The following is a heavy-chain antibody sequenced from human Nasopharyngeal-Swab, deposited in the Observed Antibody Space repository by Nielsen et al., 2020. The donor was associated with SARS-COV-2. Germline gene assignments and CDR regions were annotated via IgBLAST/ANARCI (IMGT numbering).Heavy chain of an antibody. V-gene: IGHV1-69*01. D-gene: IGHD3-10*01. CDR2: IIPIFGTA. Sequence: WVRQAPGQGLEWMGGIIPIFGTANYAQKFQGRVTITADESTSTAYMELSSLRSEDTAVYYCARAGITMVWGGQDYYFDYWGQGTLVTVSS. J-gene: IGHJ4*02. CDR3: ARAGITMVWGGQDYYFDY.